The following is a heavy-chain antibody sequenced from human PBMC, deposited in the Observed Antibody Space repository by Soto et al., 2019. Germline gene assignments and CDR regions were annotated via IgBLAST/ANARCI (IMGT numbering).Heavy chain of an antibody. D-gene: IGHD1-26*01. CDR2: ISYDGSNK. CDR1: GFTFSSYG. CDR3: AKVLRELLRYYYGMDV. V-gene: IGHV3-30*18. Sequence: PGGSLRLSCAASGFTFSSYGMHWVRQAPGKGLEWVAVISYDGSNKYYADSVKGRFTISRDNSKNTLYLQMNSLRAEDTAVYYCAKVLRELLRYYYGMDVWGQGTTVTAP. J-gene: IGHJ6*02.